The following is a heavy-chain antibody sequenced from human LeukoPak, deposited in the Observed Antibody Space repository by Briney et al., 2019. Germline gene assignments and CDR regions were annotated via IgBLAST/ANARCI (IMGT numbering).Heavy chain of an antibody. D-gene: IGHD4-17*01. CDR1: GGSFSGYF. J-gene: IGHJ4*02. V-gene: IGHV4-34*01. Sequence: PSETLSLTCAVYGGSFSGYFWSWIRQPPGKGLEWIGEINHSGSTNYNPSLKSRVTISVDTSKNQYSLELSSVTAADTAVYYCARHLRSGAVDYWAQGIRVTVSS. CDR3: ARHLRSGAVDY. CDR2: INHSGST.